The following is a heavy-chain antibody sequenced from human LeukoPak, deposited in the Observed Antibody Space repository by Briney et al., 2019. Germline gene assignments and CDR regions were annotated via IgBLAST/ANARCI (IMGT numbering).Heavy chain of an antibody. CDR2: IYYSGST. V-gene: IGHV4-59*12. Sequence: SETLSLTCTVSGGSISSYYWSWIRQPPGKGLEWIGYIYYSGSTNYNPSLKSRVTMSVDTSKNQFSLKLSSVTAADTAVYYCAGEWYSSSWLYFEYWGQGTLVTVSS. CDR1: GGSISSYY. D-gene: IGHD6-13*01. CDR3: AGEWYSSSWLYFEY. J-gene: IGHJ4*02.